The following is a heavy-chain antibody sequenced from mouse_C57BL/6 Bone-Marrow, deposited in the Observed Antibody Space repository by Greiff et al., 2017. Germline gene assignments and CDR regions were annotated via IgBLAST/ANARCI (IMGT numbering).Heavy chain of an antibody. CDR1: GFNIKDDY. CDR2: IDPENGDT. V-gene: IGHV14-4*01. CDR3: TTLYYGNYDYFDY. Sequence: EVQLQQSGAELVRPGASVKLSCTASGFNIKDDYMHWVKQRPEQGLEWIGWIDPENGDTEYASKFQGKATITADPSSNTAYLQLSSLTSENTAVYYCTTLYYGNYDYFDYWGQGTTLTGSS. J-gene: IGHJ2*01. D-gene: IGHD2-1*01.